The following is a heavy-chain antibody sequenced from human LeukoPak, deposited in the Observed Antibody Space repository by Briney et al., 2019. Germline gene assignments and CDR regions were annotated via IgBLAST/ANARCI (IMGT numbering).Heavy chain of an antibody. CDR1: GYTFTEFS. Sequence: ASVKVSCKTSGYTFTEFSLHWVRQAPGQGLEWLGWINPNSGGTNYAQKFQDRVTMTRDTSISTAYMELSRLRSDDTAVYYCARLAGSGFDYRGQGTLVTVSS. V-gene: IGHV1-2*02. D-gene: IGHD6-19*01. J-gene: IGHJ4*02. CDR3: ARLAGSGFDY. CDR2: INPNSGGT.